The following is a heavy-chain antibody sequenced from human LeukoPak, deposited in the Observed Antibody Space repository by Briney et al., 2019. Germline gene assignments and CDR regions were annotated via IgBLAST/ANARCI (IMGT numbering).Heavy chain of an antibody. J-gene: IGHJ4*02. CDR1: GDSFTSVTDY. CDR3: AGERGEEYSSGWYKTNFFYN. D-gene: IGHD6-19*01. V-gene: IGHV4-39*07. CDR2: GDYSGGT. Sequence: PSQTLSLTCTVSGDSFTSVTDYWAWIRQPPGKGLEWIASGDYSGGTYYNPSLESRVAISADMSKNQISLQLTSVTGADTAVYYCAGERGEEYSSGWYKTNFFYNWGQGIRVTVSS.